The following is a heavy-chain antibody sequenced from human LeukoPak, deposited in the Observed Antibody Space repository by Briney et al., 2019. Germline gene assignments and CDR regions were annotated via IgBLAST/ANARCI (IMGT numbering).Heavy chain of an antibody. CDR1: GYTFTSYA. CDR2: ISTNTGKP. CDR3: ARKSVAATPRDIVYQYSYMDV. D-gene: IGHD2-15*01. J-gene: IGHJ6*03. Sequence: ASVKASCKSSGYTFTSYAMNWVRQAPGQGLEWMGWISTNTGKPTYAQGFTGRFVFSLDTSVSTAYLQISSLKAEDTAVYYCARKSVAATPRDIVYQYSYMDVWGKGTTVTVSS. V-gene: IGHV7-4-1*02.